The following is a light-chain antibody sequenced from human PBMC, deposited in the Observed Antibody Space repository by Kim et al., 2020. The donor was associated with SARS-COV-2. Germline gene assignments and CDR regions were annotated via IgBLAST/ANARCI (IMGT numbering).Light chain of an antibody. J-gene: IGLJ2*01. CDR1: TSRCGAGYD. CDR2: GNR. V-gene: IGLV1-40*01. Sequence: CTGTTSRCGAGYDVRWDPQLPWTAPQLLFYGNRHRAARVPDRCSGSKSGTSASMAITGLPAEDEADYYCQSYDSSLSGSGVVFGGGTQLTVL. CDR3: QSYDSSLSGSGVV.